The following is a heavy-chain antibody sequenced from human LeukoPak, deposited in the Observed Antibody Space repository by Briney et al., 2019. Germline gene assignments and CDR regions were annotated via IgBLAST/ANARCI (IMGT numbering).Heavy chain of an antibody. Sequence: GASVKVSCKASGYTFTSYYIHWVRQAPGQGLEWMGIINPSAGSTRYGQNFQGRVTMTRDTPTSTVYMELSSLRSEDTGVYYCVRERSLTWVYNGMDVWGKGTTVTVSS. CDR2: INPSAGST. CDR3: VRERSLTWVYNGMDV. V-gene: IGHV1-46*01. CDR1: GYTFTSYY. J-gene: IGHJ6*04. D-gene: IGHD7-27*01.